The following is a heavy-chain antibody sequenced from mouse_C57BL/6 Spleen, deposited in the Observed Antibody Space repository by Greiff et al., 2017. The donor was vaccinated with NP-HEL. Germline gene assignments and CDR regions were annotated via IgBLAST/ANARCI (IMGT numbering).Heavy chain of an antibody. CDR2: INPNNGGT. CDR1: GYTFTDYY. V-gene: IGHV1-26*01. J-gene: IGHJ2*01. D-gene: IGHD3-3*01. CDR3: ARIEKGDGGDFDY. Sequence: VQLQQSGPELVKPGASVKISCKASGYTFTDYYMNWVKQSHGKSLEWIGDINPNNGGTSYNQKFKGKATLTVDKSSSTAYMELRSLTSEDSAVYYCARIEKGDGGDFDYWGQGTTLTVSS.